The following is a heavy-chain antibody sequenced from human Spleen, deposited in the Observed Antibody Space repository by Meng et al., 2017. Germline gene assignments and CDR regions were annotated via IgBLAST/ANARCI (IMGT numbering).Heavy chain of an antibody. CDR3: ASWIYSCGWQ. D-gene: IGHD6-19*01. V-gene: IGHV4/OR15-8*02. J-gene: IGHJ4*02. CDR2: IYHGGDT. Sequence: VQLQDLGPGLVKAWGTLSVTGVVAGGCMSSIDGWSWVRQPPGKGLEWIGEIYHGGDTKYNPSLKSRVTIAIDKSKNQFSLKLSSVTAADTAVYYCASWIYSCGWQWGQGALVTVSS. CDR1: GGCMSSIDG.